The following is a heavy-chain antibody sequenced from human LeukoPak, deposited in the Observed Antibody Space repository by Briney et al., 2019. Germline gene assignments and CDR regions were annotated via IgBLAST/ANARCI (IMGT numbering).Heavy chain of an antibody. CDR1: GYTFTGYY. V-gene: IGHV1-2*02. Sequence: ASVKVSCKASGYTFTGYYMHWVRQAPGQGLEWMGWINPNSGGTNYAQKFQGRVTMTRDTSISTAYMELSRLRSDDTAVYYCARPHYDFWSGNVYYFDYWGQETLVTASS. J-gene: IGHJ4*02. CDR3: ARPHYDFWSGNVYYFDY. CDR2: INPNSGGT. D-gene: IGHD3-3*01.